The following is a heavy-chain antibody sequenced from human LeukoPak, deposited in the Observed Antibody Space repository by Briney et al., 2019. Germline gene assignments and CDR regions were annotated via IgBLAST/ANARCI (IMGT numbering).Heavy chain of an antibody. J-gene: IGHJ4*02. V-gene: IGHV3-15*01. Sequence: GGSLRLSCAASGFTFSSYGMHWVRQAPGKGLEWVGRIKSKTDGETTDYAAPVKGRFTIPRDDSEDTLFLQMNSLKTEDTAVYYCTTDGNFDYWGQGTLVTVSS. D-gene: IGHD1-14*01. CDR3: TTDGNFDY. CDR1: GFTFSSYG. CDR2: IKSKTDGETT.